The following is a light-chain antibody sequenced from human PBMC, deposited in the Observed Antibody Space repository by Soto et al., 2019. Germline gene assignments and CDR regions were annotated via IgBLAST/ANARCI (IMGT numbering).Light chain of an antibody. V-gene: IGKV1-39*01. CDR1: QSITTY. CDR3: QQSFSASIT. CDR2: AAS. Sequence: DIQMTQSPSSLSAALGDRVTITCRASQSITTYLNWYQQKPGKAPKLLIYAASSLQSGVPSRFSGSGSGTDFTLTISNLQPEDFATYYCQQSFSASITFGPGTTVTIQ. J-gene: IGKJ3*01.